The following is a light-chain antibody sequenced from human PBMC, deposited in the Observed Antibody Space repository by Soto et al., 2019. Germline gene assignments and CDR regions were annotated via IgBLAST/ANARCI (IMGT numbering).Light chain of an antibody. Sequence: QSVLTQPTSVSGSPGQSITISCTGNHNDIGTYDYVSWYQQHPGRAPRLLIHGVTTRPSGISGRFSASKSGLTASLTISGLQPEDEADYYCSSFTSYRIYVFGPGTKFTVL. CDR3: SSFTSYRIYV. V-gene: IGLV2-14*03. CDR2: GVT. CDR1: HNDIGTYDY. J-gene: IGLJ1*01.